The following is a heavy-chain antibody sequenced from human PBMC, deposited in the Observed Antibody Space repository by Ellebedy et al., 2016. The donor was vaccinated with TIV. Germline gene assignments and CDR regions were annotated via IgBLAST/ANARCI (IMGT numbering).Heavy chain of an antibody. Sequence: AASVKVSCKVSGFTLIELSMHWVRQAPGKGLEWMGGFDPEDGKTVYAQKFQDRVTMTEDTSIEVAYMKLSSLRSEDTAVYYCASSNLDNAIDVWGQGTMVTGSS. J-gene: IGHJ3*01. CDR1: GFTLIELS. D-gene: IGHD6-6*01. V-gene: IGHV1-24*01. CDR2: FDPEDGKT. CDR3: ASSNLDNAIDV.